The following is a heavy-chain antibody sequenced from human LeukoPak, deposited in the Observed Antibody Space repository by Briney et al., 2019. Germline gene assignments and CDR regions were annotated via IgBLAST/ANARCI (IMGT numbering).Heavy chain of an antibody. Sequence: TGGSLRLSCAASGFTFSSYGMSWVRQAPGKGLEWVSAISGSGGSTYYADSVKGRFTISRDNSKNTLYLQMNSLRAEDTAIYYCARGERMVRGVLFDYWGQGTLVTVSS. CDR2: ISGSGGST. J-gene: IGHJ4*02. CDR3: ARGERMVRGVLFDY. CDR1: GFTFSSYG. D-gene: IGHD3-10*01. V-gene: IGHV3-23*01.